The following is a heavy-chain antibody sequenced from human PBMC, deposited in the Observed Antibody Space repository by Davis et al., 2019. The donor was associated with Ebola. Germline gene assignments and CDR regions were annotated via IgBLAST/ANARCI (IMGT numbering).Heavy chain of an antibody. V-gene: IGHV4-34*01. CDR2: INHSGST. D-gene: IGHD1-26*01. Sequence: PSEALSLTCAVYGGSFSGYYWSWIRQPPGKGLEWIGEINHSGSTNYNPSLKSRVTISVDTSKNQFSLKLSSVTAADTAVYYCARSGSYSHGGDRMDVWGQGTTVTVSS. CDR3: ARSGSYSHGGDRMDV. J-gene: IGHJ6*02. CDR1: GGSFSGYY.